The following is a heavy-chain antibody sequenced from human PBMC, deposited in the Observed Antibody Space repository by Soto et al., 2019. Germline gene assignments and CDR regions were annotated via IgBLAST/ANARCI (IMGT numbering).Heavy chain of an antibody. CDR2: INYDGYS. CDR3: ARHGFGPLHGLVDV. D-gene: IGHD3-10*01. J-gene: IGHJ6*02. Sequence: QVQLQESGPGLVKPSETLSLTCTVSGGSIPTYYCSWFRQPPGKGLEWIGYINYDGYSAYNLSLKRRVTLSMDASKTQCSLMLESVTATDTAVYYCARHGFGPLHGLVDVWGPGTTVIVSS. CDR1: GGSIPTYY. V-gene: IGHV4-59*08.